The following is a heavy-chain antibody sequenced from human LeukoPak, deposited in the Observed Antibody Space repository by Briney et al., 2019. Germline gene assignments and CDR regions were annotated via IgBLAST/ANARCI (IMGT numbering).Heavy chain of an antibody. CDR3: AREKSRGGDFYGMDV. V-gene: IGHV3-53*01. D-gene: IGHD2-15*01. J-gene: IGHJ6*02. CDR1: GFTVSTKY. CDR2: TYSGGVT. Sequence: GGSLRLSCAASGFTVSTKYMSWVRQSPVKGLEWVSITYSGGVTYYADSVRGRFTISRDNSKNTMDLQMDSLRADDTAIYYCAREKSRGGDFYGMDVWGQGTTVTVSS.